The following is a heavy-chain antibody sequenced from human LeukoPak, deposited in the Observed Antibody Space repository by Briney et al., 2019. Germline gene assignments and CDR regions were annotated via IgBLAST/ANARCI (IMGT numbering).Heavy chain of an antibody. J-gene: IGHJ3*02. CDR3: AFGGSGHAFDI. Sequence: GGSLRLSCAASGFTFTNFGMSWVRQAPGKGLEWVSAVSAGGDVTSYADSVKGRFTISRDNSQNTLYLQMNSLRAEDTALYYCAFGGSGHAFDIWGQGTMVTVSS. V-gene: IGHV3-23*01. D-gene: IGHD3-10*01. CDR1: GFTFTNFG. CDR2: VSAGGDVT.